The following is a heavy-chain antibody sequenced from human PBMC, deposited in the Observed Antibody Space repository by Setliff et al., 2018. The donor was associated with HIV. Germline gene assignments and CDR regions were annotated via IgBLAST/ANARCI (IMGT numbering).Heavy chain of an antibody. D-gene: IGHD3-3*01. J-gene: IGHJ4*02. CDR2: VSSSAKTI. V-gene: IGHV3-48*03. CDR1: GFTFSSYE. CDR3: ARAFSGYYFDY. Sequence: GGSLRLSCTASGFTFSSYEMNWVRQAPGKGLEWVSYVSSSAKTIYYVDSVKGRFTISRDNAKKSLYLQMNSLRADDTAVYYCARAFSGYYFDYWGQGTLVTVSS.